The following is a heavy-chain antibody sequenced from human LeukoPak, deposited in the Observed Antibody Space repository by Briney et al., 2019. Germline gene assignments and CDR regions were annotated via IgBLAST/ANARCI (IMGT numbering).Heavy chain of an antibody. CDR3: ARGRSAFGPDDY. D-gene: IGHD3/OR15-3a*01. CDR2: ISYDGSNK. V-gene: IGHV3-30-3*01. J-gene: IGHJ4*02. CDR1: GFTFSSYA. Sequence: GGSLRLSCAASGFTFSSYAMHWVRQAPGKGLEWVAVISYDGSNKYYADSVKGRFTISRDNSKNTLYLQMNSLRAEDTAVYYCARGRSAFGPDDYWGQGTLVTVSS.